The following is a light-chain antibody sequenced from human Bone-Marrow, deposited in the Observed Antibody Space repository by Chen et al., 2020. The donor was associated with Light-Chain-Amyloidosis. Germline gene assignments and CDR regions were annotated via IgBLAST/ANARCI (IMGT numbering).Light chain of an antibody. CDR3: SSYTSSSPWV. CDR2: DVS. J-gene: IGLJ3*02. V-gene: IGLV2-14*01. Sequence: QSALPHPASVSGSPGHSITISCTGTSSDVGTYNYVSWYQQHPGKAPKLMIYDVSNRSAGVSNRFAGSKSGNTASLTISGLQAEDEADYYCSSYTSSSPWVFGGGTKLTVL. CDR1: SSDVGTYNY.